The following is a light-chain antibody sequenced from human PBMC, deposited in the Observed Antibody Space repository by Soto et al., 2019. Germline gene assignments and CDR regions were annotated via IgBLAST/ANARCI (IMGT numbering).Light chain of an antibody. Sequence: IQLTQSPSSLSASVGDRVTIACRASQGINGALAWYQQKPGKAPKLLIYDASSLQSGVPSRFSGSGSGTDFTLTISSLQPDDFATYYCQQTWTFGQGTKVEIK. CDR2: DAS. V-gene: IGKV1-13*02. CDR1: QGINGA. J-gene: IGKJ1*01. CDR3: QQTWT.